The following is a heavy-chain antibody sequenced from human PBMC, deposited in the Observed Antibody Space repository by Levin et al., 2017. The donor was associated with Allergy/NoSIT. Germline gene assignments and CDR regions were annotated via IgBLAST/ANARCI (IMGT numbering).Heavy chain of an antibody. CDR3: ASSYCSGGTCYKKLDF. CDR1: GFIFSDYY. Sequence: GGSLRLSCAASGFIFSDYYMSWIRQAPGKGLEWVSYISGSGSMISYADSVKGRFTISRDNAKNSLYLQMTSLRAEDTAMYYCASSYCSGGTCYKKLDFWGQGTLVTVSS. D-gene: IGHD2-15*01. V-gene: IGHV3-11*01. CDR2: ISGSGSMI. J-gene: IGHJ4*02.